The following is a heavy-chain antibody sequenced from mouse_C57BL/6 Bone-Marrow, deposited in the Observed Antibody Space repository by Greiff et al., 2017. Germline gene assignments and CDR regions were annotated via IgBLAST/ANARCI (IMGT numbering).Heavy chain of an antibody. V-gene: IGHV5-6*01. Sequence: EVQLVESGGDLVKPGGSLKLSCAASGFTFSSYGMSWVRPTPDKRLEWVAPISSGGSYTYYPDSVKGLFTVTRDKAKDTLYLQMSSLKCKDTAVYYCARHRLYSDGRSWFAYWGQGTLVTVSA. D-gene: IGHD1-1*01. J-gene: IGHJ3*01. CDR3: ARHRLYSDGRSWFAY. CDR1: GFTFSSYG. CDR2: ISSGGSYT.